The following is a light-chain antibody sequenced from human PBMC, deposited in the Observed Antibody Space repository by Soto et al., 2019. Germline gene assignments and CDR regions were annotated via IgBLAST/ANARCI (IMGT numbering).Light chain of an antibody. Sequence: EMVRTQSQETLSVSPVQIATLSCIASQSVSSNLAWYQQKPGQAPRIIIYGESTRATGIPDRFSGSGSGKDFTITIRSLDTEDLAVYYCKKRSNWHTEFGQGNTVDIK. V-gene: IGKV3D-11*02. CDR1: QSVSSN. J-gene: IGKJ1*01. CDR3: KKRSNWHTE. CDR2: GES.